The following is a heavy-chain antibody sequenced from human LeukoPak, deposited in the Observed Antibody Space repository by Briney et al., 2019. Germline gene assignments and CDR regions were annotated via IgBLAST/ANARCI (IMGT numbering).Heavy chain of an antibody. CDR2: VDPEDGET. Sequence: ASAKVSCKVSGYTFTDYYMHWVPQAPGKGLEWMGLVDPEDGETIYAEKFQGRVTITADTSTDTAYMELSSLRSEDTAVYYCAQYQPAIPYWGQGTLVTVSS. V-gene: IGHV1-69-2*01. D-gene: IGHD2-2*01. CDR3: AQYQPAIPY. J-gene: IGHJ4*02. CDR1: GYTFTDYY.